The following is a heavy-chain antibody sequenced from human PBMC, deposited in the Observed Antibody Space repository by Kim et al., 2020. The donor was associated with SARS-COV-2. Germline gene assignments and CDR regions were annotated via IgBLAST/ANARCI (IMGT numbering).Heavy chain of an antibody. V-gene: IGHV1-69*13. CDR2: IIPIFGTA. CDR3: VSWNNYYYYGMDV. Sequence: SVKVSCKASGGTFSSYAISWVRQAPGQGLEWMGGIIPIFGTANYAQKFQGRVTITADESTSTAYMELSSLRSEDTAVYYCVSWNNYYYYGMDVWGQGTTVTVSS. CDR1: GGTFSSYA. D-gene: IGHD1-1*01. J-gene: IGHJ6*02.